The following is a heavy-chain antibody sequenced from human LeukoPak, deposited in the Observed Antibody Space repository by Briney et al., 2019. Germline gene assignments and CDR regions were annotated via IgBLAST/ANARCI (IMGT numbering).Heavy chain of an antibody. CDR1: GGTFSSYA. CDR2: IIPIFGTA. V-gene: IGHV1-69*01. CDR3: ASPMVVTATLSPFDY. D-gene: IGHD2-21*02. J-gene: IGHJ4*02. Sequence: SVTVSCKASGGTFSSYAISWVRQAPGQGLEWMGGIIPIFGTANYAQKFQGRVTITADESTSTAYMELSSLRSEDTAVYYCASPMVVTATLSPFDYWGQGTLVTVSS.